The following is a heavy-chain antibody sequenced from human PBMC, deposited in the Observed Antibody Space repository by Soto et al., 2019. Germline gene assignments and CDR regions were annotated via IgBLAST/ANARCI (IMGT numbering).Heavy chain of an antibody. CDR2: IYPGDSDT. J-gene: IGHJ5*02. Sequence: EVQLVQSGAEVKKPGESLKISCKGSGYSFTSYWIGWVRQMPGKGLEWMGIIYPGDSDTRYSPSFQGQVTISADKSISTVYLQWSSLKASDTAMYYCARGRYCSGGSCYLPENWFDPWGQGTLVTVSS. D-gene: IGHD2-15*01. CDR1: GYSFTSYW. CDR3: ARGRYCSGGSCYLPENWFDP. V-gene: IGHV5-51*03.